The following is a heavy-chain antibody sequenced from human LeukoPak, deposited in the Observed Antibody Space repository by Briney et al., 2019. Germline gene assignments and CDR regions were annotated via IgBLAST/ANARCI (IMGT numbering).Heavy chain of an antibody. J-gene: IGHJ4*02. V-gene: IGHV3-21*01. CDR1: GFTFSSYS. D-gene: IGHD7-27*01. Sequence: PGGSLRLSCAASGFTFSSYSMNWVRQAPGKGLEWVSSISSSSSYIYYADSVKGRSTISRDNAKNSLYLQMNSLRAEDTAVYYCARGLGLGISYWGQGTLVTVSS. CDR3: ARGLGLGISY. CDR2: ISSSSSYI.